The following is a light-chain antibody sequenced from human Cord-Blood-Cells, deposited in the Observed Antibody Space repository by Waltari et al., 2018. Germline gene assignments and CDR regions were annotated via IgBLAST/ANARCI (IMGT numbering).Light chain of an antibody. CDR1: SSYVRSYNL. Sequence: QSALTQPASVSGSPCQSITISCTGTSSYVRSYNLVSWYHQQPGKAPTLMIYDGSKRPPGVSNRFSGSKSGNTASLTISGLQAEDEADYYCCSYAGSSTEVFGGGTKLTVL. CDR3: CSYAGSSTEV. J-gene: IGLJ2*01. V-gene: IGLV2-23*01. CDR2: DGS.